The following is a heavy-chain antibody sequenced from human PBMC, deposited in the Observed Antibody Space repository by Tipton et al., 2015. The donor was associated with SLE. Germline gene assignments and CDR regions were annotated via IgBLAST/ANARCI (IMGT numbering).Heavy chain of an antibody. Sequence: TLSLTCAVYGGSFSGYYWSRIRQPPGKGLEWIGEINHSGSTNYNPSLKSRVTISVDTSKNQFSLKLSSVTAADTAAYYCARAGRAWNLFDYWGQGTLVTVSS. V-gene: IGHV4-34*01. CDR3: ARAGRAWNLFDY. D-gene: IGHD1-1*01. CDR2: INHSGST. J-gene: IGHJ4*02. CDR1: GGSFSGYY.